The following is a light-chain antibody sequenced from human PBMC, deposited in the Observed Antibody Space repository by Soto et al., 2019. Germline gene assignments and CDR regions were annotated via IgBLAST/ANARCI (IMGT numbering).Light chain of an antibody. Sequence: EIVMTQSPATLSVSPGERATLSCRASQSVSSNLAWYQQKPGQAPRLLMYGASPRATGIPVRFSGSGYGRDFTLIISSLQPEDFAVYYCQPYNNWPRTFGQGTKVEIK. J-gene: IGKJ1*01. CDR1: QSVSSN. CDR2: GAS. CDR3: QPYNNWPRT. V-gene: IGKV3-15*01.